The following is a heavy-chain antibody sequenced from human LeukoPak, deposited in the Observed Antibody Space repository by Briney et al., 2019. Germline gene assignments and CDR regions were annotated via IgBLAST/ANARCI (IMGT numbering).Heavy chain of an antibody. CDR2: IYSGGST. J-gene: IGHJ3*02. Sequence: GGSLRLSCAASGFTVSSNYMSWVRQAPGKGLERVSVIYSGGSTYYADSVKGRFTISRDNSKNTLYLQMNSLRAEDTAVYYCARDRPRVDAFDIWGQGTMVTVSS. V-gene: IGHV3-66*01. CDR1: GFTVSSNY. D-gene: IGHD5-24*01. CDR3: ARDRPRVDAFDI.